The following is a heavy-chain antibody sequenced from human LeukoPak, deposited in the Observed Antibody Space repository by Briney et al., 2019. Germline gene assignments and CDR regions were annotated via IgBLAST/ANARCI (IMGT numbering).Heavy chain of an antibody. CDR1: GFTFSSYA. Sequence: GGPLRLSCAASGFTFSSYAMSWVRQAPGQGLEWVSAISGSGGSTYYADSVKGRFTISRDNSKNTLYLQMNSLRAEDTAVYYCATGLALRYCSGGSCYDYYHGMDVWGKGTTVTVSS. J-gene: IGHJ6*04. CDR3: ATGLALRYCSGGSCYDYYHGMDV. CDR2: ISGSGGST. D-gene: IGHD2-15*01. V-gene: IGHV3-23*01.